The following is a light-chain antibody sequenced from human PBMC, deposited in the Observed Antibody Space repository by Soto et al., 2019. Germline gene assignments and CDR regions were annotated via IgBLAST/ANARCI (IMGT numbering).Light chain of an antibody. CDR1: QSVSSSY. CDR3: QTYGSSPA. CDR2: GAS. Sequence: EIVLTQSPGTLSLSPGERATLSCRASQSVSSSYLAWYQQKPGQAPRLLIYGASSRATGIPDRFSGSGSGTDFTLTISRLEPEDFAVYYCQTYGSSPAFGGGTKVEIK. V-gene: IGKV3-20*01. J-gene: IGKJ4*01.